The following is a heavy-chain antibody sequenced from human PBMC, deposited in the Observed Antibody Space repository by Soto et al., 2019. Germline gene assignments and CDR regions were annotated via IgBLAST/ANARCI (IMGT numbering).Heavy chain of an antibody. CDR3: VRTVGWLDP. V-gene: IGHV6-1*01. Sequence: SQTLSLTCAISGDSVSSNSAAWNWIRQSPSRGLEWLGRTYYRSKWYKEYAASVRSRITINPDTSRNQFSLQLNSVSPEDTAVYYCVRTVGWLDPWGQGILVTVSS. J-gene: IGHJ5*02. D-gene: IGHD2-15*01. CDR2: TYYRSKWYK. CDR1: GDSVSSNSAA.